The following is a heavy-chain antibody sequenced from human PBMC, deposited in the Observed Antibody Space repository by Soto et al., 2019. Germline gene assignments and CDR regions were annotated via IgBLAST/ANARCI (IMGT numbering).Heavy chain of an antibody. D-gene: IGHD2-2*01. V-gene: IGHV1-3*01. CDR1: GYTFTSYA. J-gene: IGHJ5*02. Sequence: ASVKVSCKASGYTFTSYAMHWVRQAPGQRLEWMGWINAGNGNTKYSQKFQGRVTITRDTSASTAYMELSSLRSEDTAVYYCARLGAYYQPLDPWGPGTLVTVSS. CDR2: INAGNGNT. CDR3: ARLGAYYQPLDP.